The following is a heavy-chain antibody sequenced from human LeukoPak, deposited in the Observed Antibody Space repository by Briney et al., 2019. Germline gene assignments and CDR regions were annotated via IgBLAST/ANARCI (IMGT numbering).Heavy chain of an antibody. CDR1: GFTVSSNY. CDR2: IYSGGST. Sequence: GGSLRLSCAASGFTVSSNYMSWVRQAPGKGLEWVSVIYSGGSTYYADSVKGRFTISRDNSKNTLYLQMNSLRAEDTAVYYCARAVDSSGCFDYWGQGTLVTVSS. CDR3: ARAVDSSGCFDY. V-gene: IGHV3-53*01. D-gene: IGHD6-19*01. J-gene: IGHJ4*02.